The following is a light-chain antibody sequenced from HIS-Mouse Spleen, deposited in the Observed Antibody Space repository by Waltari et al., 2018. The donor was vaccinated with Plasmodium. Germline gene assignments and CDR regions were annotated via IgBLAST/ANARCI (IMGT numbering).Light chain of an antibody. CDR3: CSYAGSSTFAV. V-gene: IGLV2-23*03. J-gene: IGLJ2*01. CDR1: SSDVGSYNL. CDR2: EGS. Sequence: QSALTQPASVSGSPGQSITIPCTGTSSDVGSYNLVSWYQQPPGKAPKLMIYEGSKRPSGVSNRFSGSKSGNTASLTISGLQAEDEADYYCCSYAGSSTFAVFGGGTKLTVL.